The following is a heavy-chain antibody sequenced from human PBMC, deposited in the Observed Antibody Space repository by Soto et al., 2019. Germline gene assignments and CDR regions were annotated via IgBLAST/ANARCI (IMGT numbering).Heavy chain of an antibody. D-gene: IGHD3-10*01. Sequence: ASVKVSCKASGHSITSHYMHWVRQAPGQGLEWMGTIDPTGGRTNYAQKFQGRVTMTRDTSTSTVYMELSSLRSEDTAVYYCARESVYGNQMANWGQGTLVTVSS. CDR2: IDPTGGRT. CDR3: ARESVYGNQMAN. CDR1: GHSITSHY. J-gene: IGHJ4*02. V-gene: IGHV1-46*01.